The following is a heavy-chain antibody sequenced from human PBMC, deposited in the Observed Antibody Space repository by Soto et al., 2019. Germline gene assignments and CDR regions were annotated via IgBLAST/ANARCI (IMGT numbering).Heavy chain of an antibody. CDR3: AKDIGYGDGGGYYYYGMDV. V-gene: IGHV3-23*01. J-gene: IGHJ6*02. Sequence: GGSLRLSCAASGFTFSSYAMSWVRQAPGKGLEWVSAISGSGGSTYYADSVKGRFTISRDNSKNTLYLQMNSLRAEDTAVYYCAKDIGYGDGGGYYYYGMDVWGQGTTVTVSS. D-gene: IGHD4-17*01. CDR1: GFTFSSYA. CDR2: ISGSGGST.